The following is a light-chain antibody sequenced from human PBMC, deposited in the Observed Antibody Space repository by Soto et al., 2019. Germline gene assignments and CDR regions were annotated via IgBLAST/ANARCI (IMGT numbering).Light chain of an antibody. Sequence: DIQMTQSPSTLSASVGERGTITCRASQSISSWLAWYQQKPGKAPKLLIYKASSLESGVPSRFSGSGSGTEFTLTISSLQPDDFATYYCQQYNSYSTFGQGTKVDIK. CDR1: QSISSW. CDR2: KAS. CDR3: QQYNSYST. J-gene: IGKJ1*01. V-gene: IGKV1-5*03.